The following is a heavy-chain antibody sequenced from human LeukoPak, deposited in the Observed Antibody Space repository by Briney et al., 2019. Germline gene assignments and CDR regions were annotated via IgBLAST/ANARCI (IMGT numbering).Heavy chain of an antibody. D-gene: IGHD2-2*01. Sequence: NPSETLSLTCTVSGVSISSYYWSWIRQPPGKGLECIGYIFYTGSTNYNPYLKSRVTISVDTSKNQFSLRLSFVTAADTAVYYCARRFYCSSTSCPYGMDVWGQGTTVTVSS. CDR3: ARRFYCSSTSCPYGMDV. CDR1: GVSISSYY. V-gene: IGHV4-59*01. CDR2: IFYTGST. J-gene: IGHJ6*02.